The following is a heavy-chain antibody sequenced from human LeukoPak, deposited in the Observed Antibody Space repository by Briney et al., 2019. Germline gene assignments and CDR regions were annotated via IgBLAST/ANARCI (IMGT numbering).Heavy chain of an antibody. Sequence: PGGSLRLSCVGSGFTFSTYAMTWVRQAPGKGLEWVSSFSASGGSTYYADSVKGRFTISRDNSKNTLYLQMNSLRAEDTAVYYCAKRFLEWLAPLDYWGQGALVTVSS. CDR1: GFTFSTYA. CDR2: FSASGGST. V-gene: IGHV3-23*01. CDR3: AKRFLEWLAPLDY. D-gene: IGHD3-3*01. J-gene: IGHJ4*02.